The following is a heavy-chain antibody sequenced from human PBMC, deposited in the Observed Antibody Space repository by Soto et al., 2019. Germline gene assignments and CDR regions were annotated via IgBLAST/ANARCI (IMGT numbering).Heavy chain of an antibody. J-gene: IGHJ6*02. CDR2: IIPIFGTA. CDR1: GGTFSSYA. Sequence: QVQLVQSGAEVKKPGSSVKVSCKASGGTFSSYAISWVRQAPGQGLEWMGGIIPIFGTANYAQKFKGRVTITADESTSTAYMELRSLRSEDTAVYYCARDVMATITRYYYYGMDVWGQGTTVTVSS. D-gene: IGHD5-12*01. CDR3: ARDVMATITRYYYYGMDV. V-gene: IGHV1-69*01.